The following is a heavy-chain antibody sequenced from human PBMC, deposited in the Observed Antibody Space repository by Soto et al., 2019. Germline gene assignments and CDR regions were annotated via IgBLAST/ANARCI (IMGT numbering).Heavy chain of an antibody. CDR2: ISCNSGSI. Sequence: EVQLVESGGGLVHPGRSLRLSCAASGFTFDDYAMHWVRQAPGKGLEWVSGISCNSGSIGYADSVKGRFTISRDNAKNSLYLQMNSLRAEDTALYYCAKDMGASVAGTMDWGQGTLVTVSS. J-gene: IGHJ4*02. D-gene: IGHD6-19*01. CDR3: AKDMGASVAGTMD. V-gene: IGHV3-9*01. CDR1: GFTFDDYA.